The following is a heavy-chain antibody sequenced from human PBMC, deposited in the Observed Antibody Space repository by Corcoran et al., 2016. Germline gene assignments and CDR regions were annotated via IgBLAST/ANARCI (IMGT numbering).Heavy chain of an antibody. D-gene: IGHD2-8*01. CDR3: AREVLYPRGFDP. Sequence: QVQLQESGPGLVKPSQTLSLTCTVSGGSISSGGYYWSWIRQPPGKGLEWIGYIYYSGSTYYNPSLKSRVTISGDTSKNQVSLKLRSVTAADTAVYYWAREVLYPRGFDPWGQGTLVTVYS. CDR1: GGSISSGGYY. V-gene: IGHV4-31*03. CDR2: IYYSGST. J-gene: IGHJ5*02.